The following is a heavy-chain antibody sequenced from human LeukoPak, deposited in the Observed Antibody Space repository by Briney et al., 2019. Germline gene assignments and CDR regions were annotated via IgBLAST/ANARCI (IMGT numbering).Heavy chain of an antibody. Sequence: GGSLRXSCAASGFTFSSYSMNWVRQAPGKGLEWVSSISSSSSYIYYADSVKGRFTISRDNAKNSLYLQMNRLRAEDTAVYYCARDXGYCGGDCYSNYWGQGTLVTVSS. CDR2: ISSSSSYI. V-gene: IGHV3-21*01. CDR3: ARDXGYCGGDCYSNY. D-gene: IGHD2-21*02. J-gene: IGHJ4*02. CDR1: GFTFSSYS.